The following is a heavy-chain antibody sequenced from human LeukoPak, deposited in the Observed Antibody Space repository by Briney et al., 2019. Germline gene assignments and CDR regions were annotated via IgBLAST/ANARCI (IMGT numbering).Heavy chain of an antibody. Sequence: PSEALPLTCTVSGDSISSYDWIWIRQPPGRGLEWIGSIYYSGSTNYNPSLKSRVTISVDTSKNQFSLKLSSETAADTAVYYCARQGPDAFFDYWGQGTLVTVSS. CDR1: GDSISSYD. CDR2: IYYSGST. J-gene: IGHJ4*02. CDR3: ARQGPDAFFDY. V-gene: IGHV4-59*08.